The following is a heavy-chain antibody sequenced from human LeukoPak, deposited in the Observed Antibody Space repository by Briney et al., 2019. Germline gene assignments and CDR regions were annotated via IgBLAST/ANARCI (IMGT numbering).Heavy chain of an antibody. V-gene: IGHV3-74*01. CDR3: AGSSGPNWFDP. Sequence: QSGGSLRLSCAASGFTFSSYWMHWVRQAPGKGLVWVSRINSDGSSTSYADSVKGRFTISRDNAKNTLYLQINSLRAEDTAVYYCAGSSGPNWFDPWGQGTLVTVSS. CDR1: GFTFSSYW. CDR2: INSDGSST. J-gene: IGHJ5*02. D-gene: IGHD3-22*01.